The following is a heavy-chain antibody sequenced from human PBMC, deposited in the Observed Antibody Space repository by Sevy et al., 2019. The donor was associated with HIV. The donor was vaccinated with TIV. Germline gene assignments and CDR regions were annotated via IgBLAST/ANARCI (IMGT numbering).Heavy chain of an antibody. D-gene: IGHD3-10*01. CDR3: VRETTMLPRGAFDF. V-gene: IGHV3-30-3*01. CDR2: ISFDGTDK. CDR1: GFTFSSYP. Sequence: GGCLRLSCAASGFTFSSYPMHWVRQAPGKGLEWLSFISFDGTDKYYADSVKGRFTITRDNSKNTLFLQMNSLRAEDTVLYYCVRETTMLPRGAFDFWGQGTMVTVSS. J-gene: IGHJ3*01.